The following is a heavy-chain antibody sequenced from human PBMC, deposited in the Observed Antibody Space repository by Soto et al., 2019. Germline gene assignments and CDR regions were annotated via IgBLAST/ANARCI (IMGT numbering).Heavy chain of an antibody. CDR3: ARGVFYSSGWYPNDYFYYYGMDV. D-gene: IGHD6-19*01. CDR2: IIPILGIA. CDR1: GGTFSSYT. J-gene: IGHJ6*02. V-gene: IGHV1-69*02. Sequence: ASVKVSCKACGGTFSSYTISWVRQAPGQGLEWMGRIIPILGIANYAQKFQGRVTITADKSTSTAYMELSSLRSEDTAVYYCARGVFYSSGWYPNDYFYYYGMDVWG.